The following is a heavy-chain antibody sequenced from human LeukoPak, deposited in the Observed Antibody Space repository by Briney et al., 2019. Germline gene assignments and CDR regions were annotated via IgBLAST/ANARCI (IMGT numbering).Heavy chain of an antibody. CDR2: IYYSGST. Sequence: SETLSLTCTVSGGSISSSSYYWGWNRQPPGKGLEWIGSIYYSGSTYYNPSLNSRVTISVDTSKNQFSLKLSSVTAADTAVYYCARGRAVAGSDYWGQGNLVTVSS. J-gene: IGHJ4*02. CDR1: GGSISSSSYY. D-gene: IGHD6-19*01. V-gene: IGHV4-39*01. CDR3: ARGRAVAGSDY.